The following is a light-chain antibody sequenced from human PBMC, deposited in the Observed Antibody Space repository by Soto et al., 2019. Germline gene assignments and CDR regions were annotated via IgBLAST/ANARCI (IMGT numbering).Light chain of an antibody. V-gene: IGLV2-11*01. CDR1: SSDVGGYNY. CDR3: CSYAGSYTYV. J-gene: IGLJ1*01. CDR2: DVS. Sequence: QSALTQPRSVSGSPGQSVTNSCTGTSSDVGGYNYGSWYQQHPGKAPKLMIYDVSKRPSGVPDRFSGSKSGNTASLTISGLQAEDEADYYCCSYAGSYTYVFGTGTKVTVL.